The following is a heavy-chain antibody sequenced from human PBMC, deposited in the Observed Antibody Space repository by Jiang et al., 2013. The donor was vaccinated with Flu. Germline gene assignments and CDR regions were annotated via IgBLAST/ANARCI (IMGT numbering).Heavy chain of an antibody. D-gene: IGHD1-26*01. Sequence: KASGYTFTSYDINWVRRATGQGLEWMGLMNPTSGHTAYAQKFQGRVTMTRDTHITTAYMELSSLRSEDTAVYYCARGPGGSGSYLDVWGKGTTVTVSS. V-gene: IGHV1-8*01. CDR3: ARGPGGSGSYLDV. CDR1: GYTFTSYD. J-gene: IGHJ6*03. CDR2: MNPTSGHT.